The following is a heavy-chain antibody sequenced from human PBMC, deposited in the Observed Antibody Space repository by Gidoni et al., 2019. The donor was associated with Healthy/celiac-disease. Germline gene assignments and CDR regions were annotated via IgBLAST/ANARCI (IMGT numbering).Heavy chain of an antibody. CDR1: GYTFTSYD. V-gene: IGHV1-8*01. D-gene: IGHD2-2*01. CDR3: ARGRIVVVPADNNWFDP. CDR2: MNPNSGNT. Sequence: QVQLVQSGAEVKKPGASVKVSCKASGYTFTSYDINWVRQATGQGLEWMGWMNPNSGNTGYAQKFQGRVTMTRNTSISTAYMELSSLRSEDTAVYYCARGRIVVVPADNNWFDPWGQGTLVTVSS. J-gene: IGHJ5*02.